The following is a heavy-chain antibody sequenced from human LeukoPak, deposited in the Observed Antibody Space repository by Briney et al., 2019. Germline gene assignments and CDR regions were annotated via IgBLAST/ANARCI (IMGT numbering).Heavy chain of an antibody. CDR3: ASSPVGPYDAFDI. Sequence: PGRSLRLSCAASGFTFSSYAMHWVRQAPGKGLEWVVVISYDGSNKYYADSVKGRFTISRDNSKNTLYLQMNSLRAEDTAVYYCASSPVGPYDAFDIWGQGTMVTVSS. CDR2: ISYDGSNK. CDR1: GFTFSSYA. V-gene: IGHV3-30-3*01. D-gene: IGHD1-26*01. J-gene: IGHJ3*02.